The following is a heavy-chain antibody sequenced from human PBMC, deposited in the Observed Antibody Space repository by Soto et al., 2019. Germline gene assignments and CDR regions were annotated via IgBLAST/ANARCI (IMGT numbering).Heavy chain of an antibody. CDR1: GFTFSSYA. D-gene: IGHD6-6*01. Sequence: QVQLVESGGGVVQPGRSLRLSCAASGFTFSSYAMHWVRQAPGKGLEWVAVISYDGSNKYYADSVKGRFTISRDNSKNTLYLQMNSLRAEDTAVYYCAREYSSSSEEYGMGVWGQGTTVTVSS. CDR2: ISYDGSNK. J-gene: IGHJ6*02. CDR3: AREYSSSSEEYGMGV. V-gene: IGHV3-30-3*01.